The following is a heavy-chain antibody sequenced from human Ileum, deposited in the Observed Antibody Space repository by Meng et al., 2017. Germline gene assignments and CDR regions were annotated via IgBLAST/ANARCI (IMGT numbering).Heavy chain of an antibody. CDR3: ARSPAAKYFHH. V-gene: IGHV3-49*04. D-gene: IGHD6-25*01. CDR1: GFTMNDYT. Sequence: GESLKISCVASGFTMNDYTMSWVRQAPGKELEWVGFIRGKPHDGTTDYAASVKGRFTISRDDSKSIAYLQMNSLKSEDTAVYYCARSPAAKYFHHWGQGTLVTVSS. CDR2: IRGKPHDGTT. J-gene: IGHJ1*01.